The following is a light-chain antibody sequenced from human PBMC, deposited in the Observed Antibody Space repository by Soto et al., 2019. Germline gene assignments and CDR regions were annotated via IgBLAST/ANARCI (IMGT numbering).Light chain of an antibody. Sequence: EIQMTQSPATLSGAVGDRVTITCWASQTISSWLAWYQQKPGKAPKLMIYKASTLKSGVPSRFSGSGSGTEFTLTISSLQPDDFATYYCKHYNSYSEAFGQGTKLDI. CDR3: KHYNSYSEA. CDR2: KAS. CDR1: QTISSW. J-gene: IGKJ1*01. V-gene: IGKV1-5*03.